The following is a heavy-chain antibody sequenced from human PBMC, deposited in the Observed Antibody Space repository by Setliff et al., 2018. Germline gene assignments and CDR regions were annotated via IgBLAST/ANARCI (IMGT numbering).Heavy chain of an antibody. D-gene: IGHD2-15*01. Sequence: ASVKVSCKASGYTFTSYDINWVRQATGQGLEWMGWMNPNSGNTGYAQKFQGRVTITRNTSISTAYMELSSLRSEDTAVYYCARGECNDNGCYRAPDYWGQGTLVTVSS. CDR3: ARGECNDNGCYRAPDY. V-gene: IGHV1-8*03. CDR1: GYTFTSYD. CDR2: MNPNSGNT. J-gene: IGHJ4*02.